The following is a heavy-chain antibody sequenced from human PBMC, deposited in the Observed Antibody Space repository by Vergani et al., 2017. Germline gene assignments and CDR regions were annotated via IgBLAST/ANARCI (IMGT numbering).Heavy chain of an antibody. D-gene: IGHD2-2*01. CDR3: ARDRPFLGYCSSTSCFGDYYYGMDV. CDR1: GFTFSSYS. CDR2: ISSSSSTI. Sequence: VQLVESGGGVVQPGRSLRLSCAASGFTFSSYSMNWVRQAPGKGLEWVSYISSSSSTIYYADSVKGRFTISRDNAKNSLYLQMNSLRAEDTAVYYCARDRPFLGYCSSTSCFGDYYYGMDVWGQGTTVTVSS. V-gene: IGHV3-48*01. J-gene: IGHJ6*02.